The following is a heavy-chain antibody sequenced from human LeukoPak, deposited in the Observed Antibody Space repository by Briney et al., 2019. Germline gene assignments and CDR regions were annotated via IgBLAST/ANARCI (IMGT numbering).Heavy chain of an antibody. J-gene: IGHJ4*02. CDR2: INPNSGGT. D-gene: IGHD4-17*01. V-gene: IGHV1-2*02. CDR3: ARGQTIYGDLRGYFDY. CDR1: GYTFTGYY. Sequence: ASVKVSCKASGYTFTGYYMHWVRQAPGQGLEWMGWINPNSGGTNYAQKFQGRVTMTRDTSISTAYMELSRLRSDDTAVYYCARGQTIYGDLRGYFDYWGQGTLVTVSS.